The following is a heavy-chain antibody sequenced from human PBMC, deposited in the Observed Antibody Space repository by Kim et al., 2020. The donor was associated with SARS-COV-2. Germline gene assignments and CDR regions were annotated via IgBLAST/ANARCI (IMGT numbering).Heavy chain of an antibody. CDR3: TRVGYSSGHAFDI. Sequence: GGSLRLSCAASGFTFSGSAMHWVRQASGKGLEWVGRIRSKANSYATAYAASGKGRFTISRDDSKNTAYLQMNSLKTEDTAVYYCTRVGYSSGHAFDIWGQGTMVTVSS. J-gene: IGHJ3*02. V-gene: IGHV3-73*01. CDR1: GFTFSGSA. CDR2: IRSKANSYAT. D-gene: IGHD6-19*01.